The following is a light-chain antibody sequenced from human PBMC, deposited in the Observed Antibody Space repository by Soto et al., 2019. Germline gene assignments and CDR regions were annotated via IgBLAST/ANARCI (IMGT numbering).Light chain of an antibody. V-gene: IGLV2-14*01. J-gene: IGLJ1*01. Sequence: QSALTQPASVSGSPGQSISISCAGTSSDVGGYEHVSWYQQHPGKVLKLIIYDVSSRPSGVSSRFSGSKFGNTASLTISGLQAEDEADYYCSSYTSISLYVFGTGTKLTVL. CDR1: SSDVGGYEH. CDR3: SSYTSISLYV. CDR2: DVS.